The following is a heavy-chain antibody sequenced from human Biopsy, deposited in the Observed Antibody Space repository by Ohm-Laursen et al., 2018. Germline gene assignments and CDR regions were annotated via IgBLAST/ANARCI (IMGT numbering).Heavy chain of an antibody. CDR3: ARRSAANWYFNL. D-gene: IGHD6-25*01. V-gene: IGHV4-59*08. Sequence: PSETLSLTCIVSGGSITSYSWSWIRQPPGKGLEPIGYIYNTGDTTYNPSLQSRVTISLDTSNNQLSLRLSSVTAADAAVYYCARRSAANWYFNLWGRGTLVTVSS. J-gene: IGHJ2*01. CDR2: IYNTGDT. CDR1: GGSITSYS.